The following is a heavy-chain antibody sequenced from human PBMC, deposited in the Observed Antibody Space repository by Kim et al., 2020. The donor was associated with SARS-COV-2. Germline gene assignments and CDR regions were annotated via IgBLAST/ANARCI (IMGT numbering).Heavy chain of an antibody. CDR1: GYTFTGYY. V-gene: IGHV1-2*02. D-gene: IGHD6-13*01. CDR3: ARDLKQRYSSSWYTGDGAFDI. J-gene: IGHJ3*02. CDR2: INPNRGGT. Sequence: ASVKVSCKASGYTFTGYYMHWVRQAPGQGLEWMGGINPNRGGTNNPKKFQGRVTRTRDTSISTAYMELSRLRSDDTAVYYCARDLKQRYSSSWYTGDGAFDIWGQGTMVTVSS.